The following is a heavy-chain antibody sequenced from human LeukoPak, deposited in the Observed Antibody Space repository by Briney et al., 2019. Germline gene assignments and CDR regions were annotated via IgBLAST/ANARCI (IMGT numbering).Heavy chain of an antibody. V-gene: IGHV3-53*01. Sequence: GGSLRLSCAASGFTVSSNYMSWVRQAPGKGLEWVSVIYSGGSTYYADSVKGRFTISRDNSKNTLYLQMNSLRAEDTAVYYCARDFRLWFGGPPHYGMDVWGQGTTVTVSS. CDR3: ARDFRLWFGGPPHYGMDV. J-gene: IGHJ6*02. CDR2: IYSGGST. CDR1: GFTVSSNY. D-gene: IGHD3-10*01.